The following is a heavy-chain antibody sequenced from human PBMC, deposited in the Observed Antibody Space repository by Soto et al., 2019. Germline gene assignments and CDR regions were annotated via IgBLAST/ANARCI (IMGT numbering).Heavy chain of an antibody. V-gene: IGHV3-9*01. CDR1: GFTFDDYA. D-gene: IGHD2-2*01. J-gene: IGHJ4*02. CDR2: ISSSSSRI. CDR3: ARDVYGASLSCPYYFDY. Sequence: EVQLVESGGGLVQPGRSLRLSCAASGFTFDDYAMHWVRQAPGKGLEWVSSISSSSSRIYYADSMKGRFTISRDNANKSLYLQMNSLRAEDTAVYYCARDVYGASLSCPYYFDYWGQGALVTVSS.